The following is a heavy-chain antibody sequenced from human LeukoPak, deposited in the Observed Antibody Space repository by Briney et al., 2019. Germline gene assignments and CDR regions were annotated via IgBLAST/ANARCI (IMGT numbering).Heavy chain of an antibody. Sequence: SETLSLTCTVSGYSISSGYYWGWIRQPPGKGLEWIGSIYHSGSTYYNPSLKSRVTISVDTPKNQFSLKLGSVTAADTAVYYCATEQLVTYYFDYWGQGTLVTVSS. V-gene: IGHV4-38-2*02. CDR3: ATEQLVTYYFDY. J-gene: IGHJ4*02. CDR1: GYSISSGYY. CDR2: IYHSGST. D-gene: IGHD1-1*01.